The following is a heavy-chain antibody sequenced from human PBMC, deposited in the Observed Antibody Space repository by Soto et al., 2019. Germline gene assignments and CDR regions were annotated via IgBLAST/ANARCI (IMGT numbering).Heavy chain of an antibody. CDR2: IRKKANSYTT. V-gene: IGHV3-72*01. J-gene: IGHJ6*02. CDR1: GFIFSDHY. Sequence: EVQLVESGGGLVQPGGSLRLSCAASGFIFSDHYMDWVRQAPGKGLEWVGRIRKKANSYTTQYDASVEGRFSISRDDSKNLLDVQMNSLKIEDTAVYFCARVQNSPGYNYFAMDVWGQGTTVTVSS. CDR3: ARVQNSPGYNYFAMDV.